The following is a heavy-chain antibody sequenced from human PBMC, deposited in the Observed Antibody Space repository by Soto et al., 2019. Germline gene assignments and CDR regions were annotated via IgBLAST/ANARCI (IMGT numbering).Heavy chain of an antibody. CDR3: VRVAYGDLGG. CDR2: IKSDGSDT. J-gene: IGHJ4*02. Sequence: EVQLVESGGGLVQPGGSLRLSFAAPGFTFSSYWMHWVGQAPGKGLVWVSRIKSDGSDTSYADSVKGRFTISRDNAKNTLYLQMSSLRAEDTAVYYCVRVAYGDLGGWGQGTLVTVSS. V-gene: IGHV3-74*01. CDR1: GFTFSSYW. D-gene: IGHD4-17*01.